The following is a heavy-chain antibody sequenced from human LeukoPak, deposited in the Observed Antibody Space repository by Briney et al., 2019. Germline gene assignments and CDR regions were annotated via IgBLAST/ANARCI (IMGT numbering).Heavy chain of an antibody. J-gene: IGHJ3*02. CDR2: IYPGDSDT. CDR1: GYSFTTYW. CDR3: ARPTYSSHDAFDI. Sequence: GESLKISCKGSGYSFTTYWIGWVRQMPGKGLEWMGIIYPGDSDTRYSPSFRGQVTISADKSISTAYLQWSSLKASDTAMYYRARPTYSSHDAFDIWGQGTMVTVSS. D-gene: IGHD2-21*01. V-gene: IGHV5-51*01.